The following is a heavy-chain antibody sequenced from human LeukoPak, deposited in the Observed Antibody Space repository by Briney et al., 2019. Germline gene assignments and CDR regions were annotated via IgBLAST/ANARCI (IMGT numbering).Heavy chain of an antibody. Sequence: PGGSLRLSCAASGFTFSSYAMHWVRQAPGKGLEWVAVISYDGSNKYYADSVKGRFTISRDNSKNTLYLQMNSLRAEDTAVYYCARAPSPGLEHWLGPLFPNDYWGQGTLVTVSS. CDR2: ISYDGSNK. CDR1: GFTFSSYA. J-gene: IGHJ4*02. D-gene: IGHD1/OR15-1a*01. V-gene: IGHV3-30-3*01. CDR3: ARAPSPGLEHWLGPLFPNDY.